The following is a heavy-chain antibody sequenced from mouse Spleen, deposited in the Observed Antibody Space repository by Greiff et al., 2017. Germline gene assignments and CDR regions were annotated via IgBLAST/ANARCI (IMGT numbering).Heavy chain of an antibody. J-gene: IGHJ4*01. D-gene: IGHD2-10*01. V-gene: IGHV14-1*01. CDR1: GFNIKDYY. CDR2: IDPEDGDT. CDR3: TTTYYGNFYYAMDY. Sequence: EVKLMESGAELVRPGASVKLSCTASGFNIKDYYMHWVKQRPEQGLEWIGRIDPEDGDTEYAPKFQGKATMTADTSSNTAYLQLSSLTSEDTAVYYCTTTYYGNFYYAMDYWGQGTSVTVSS.